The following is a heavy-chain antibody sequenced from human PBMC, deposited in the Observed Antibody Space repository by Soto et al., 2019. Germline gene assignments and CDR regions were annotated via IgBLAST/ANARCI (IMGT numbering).Heavy chain of an antibody. D-gene: IGHD3-22*01. CDR2: ISGSGGST. CDR3: AKDRYYYDSSGYYWLPGDY. V-gene: IGHV3-23*01. J-gene: IGHJ4*02. Sequence: AGGSLRLSCAASGFTFSSYAMSWVRQAPGKGLEWVSAISGSGGSTYYADSVKGRFTISRDNSKNTLYLQMNSLRAEDTAVYYCAKDRYYYDSSGYYWLPGDYWGQGTLVTVSS. CDR1: GFTFSSYA.